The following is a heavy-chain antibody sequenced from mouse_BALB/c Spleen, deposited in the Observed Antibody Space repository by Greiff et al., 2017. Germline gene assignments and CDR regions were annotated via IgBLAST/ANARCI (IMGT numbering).Heavy chain of an antibody. J-gene: IGHJ3*01. V-gene: IGHV3-6*02. CDR2: ISYDGSN. D-gene: IGHD3-1*01. CDR1: GYSITSGYY. Sequence: EVQRVESGPGLVKPSQSLSLTCSVTGYSITSGYYWNWIRQFPGNKLAWMGYISYDGSNNYNPSLKNRISITRDTSKNQFFLKLNSVTTEDTATYYCARGQLGLRTWFAYWGQGTLVTVSA. CDR3: ARGQLGLRTWFAY.